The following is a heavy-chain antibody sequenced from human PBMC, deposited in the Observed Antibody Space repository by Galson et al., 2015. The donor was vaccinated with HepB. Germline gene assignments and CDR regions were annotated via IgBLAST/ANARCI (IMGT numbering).Heavy chain of an antibody. J-gene: IGHJ6*02. V-gene: IGHV5-51*01. D-gene: IGHD4-11*01. Sequence: QSGAEVKKPGESLKISCKGSGYSFTSYWIGWVRQMPGKGLEWMGIIYPGDSDTRYSPSFQGQVTISADKSISTAYLQWSSLKASDTAMYYWSRHEASKYSNYYYYYGMDVWGQGTTVTVSS. CDR2: IYPGDSDT. CDR1: GYSFTSYW. CDR3: SRHEASKYSNYYYYYGMDV.